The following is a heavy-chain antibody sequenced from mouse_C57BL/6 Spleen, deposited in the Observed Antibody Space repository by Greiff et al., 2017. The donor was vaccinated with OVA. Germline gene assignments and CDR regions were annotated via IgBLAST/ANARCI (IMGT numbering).Heavy chain of an antibody. Sequence: VKLVESGAELARPGASVKLSCKASGYTFTSYGISWVKQRTGQGLEWIGEIYPRSGNTYYNEKFKGKATLTADKSSSTAYMELRSLTSEDSAVYFCANFFYDGYSSFDYWGQGTTLTVSS. CDR3: ANFFYDGYSSFDY. D-gene: IGHD2-3*01. CDR2: IYPRSGNT. V-gene: IGHV1-81*01. J-gene: IGHJ2*01. CDR1: GYTFTSYG.